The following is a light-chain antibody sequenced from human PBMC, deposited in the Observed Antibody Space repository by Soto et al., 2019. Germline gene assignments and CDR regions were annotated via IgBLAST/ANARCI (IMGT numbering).Light chain of an antibody. CDR1: SSNIGAGYD. CDR3: QSDDSSLSVV. V-gene: IGLV1-40*01. CDR2: VNS. J-gene: IGLJ2*01. Sequence: QSVLRQPPSVSWATGQRVNISCTWSSSNIGAGYDVHWYQQPPGTVPKLLIYVNSNRPSGVPDRFSGSKSGTSASLAITGLQAEYDADYYCQSDDSSLSVVFGGGTTLTVL.